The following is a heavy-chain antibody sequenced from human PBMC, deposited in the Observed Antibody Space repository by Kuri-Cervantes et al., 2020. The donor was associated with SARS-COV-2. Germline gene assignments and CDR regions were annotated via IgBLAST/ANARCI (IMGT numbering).Heavy chain of an antibody. Sequence: ASVKVSCKASGYTFTSYAMNWVRQAPGQGLEWMGWMNPNSGNAGYAQKFQGRVTMTRNTSISTAYMELSSLRSEDTAVYYCARGWAENGNEPWGQGTLVTVSS. D-gene: IGHD2-8*01. CDR3: ARGWAENGNEP. CDR1: GYTFTSYA. V-gene: IGHV1-8*02. J-gene: IGHJ5*02. CDR2: MNPNSGNA.